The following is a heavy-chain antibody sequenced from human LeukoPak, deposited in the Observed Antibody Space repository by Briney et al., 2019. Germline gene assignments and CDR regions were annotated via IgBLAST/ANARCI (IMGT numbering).Heavy chain of an antibody. CDR2: INHSGST. V-gene: IGHV4-34*01. Sequence: SETLSLTCAVYGGSFSGYYWGWIRQPPGKGLEWIGEINHSGSTNYNPSLKSRVTISVDTSKNQFSLKLSSVTAADTAVYYCARGLRNRNWFDPWGQGTLVTVSS. J-gene: IGHJ5*02. CDR1: GGSFSGYY. CDR3: ARGLRNRNWFDP. D-gene: IGHD1-14*01.